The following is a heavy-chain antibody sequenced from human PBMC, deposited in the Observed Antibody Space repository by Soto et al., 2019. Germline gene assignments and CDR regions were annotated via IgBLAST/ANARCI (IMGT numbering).Heavy chain of an antibody. D-gene: IGHD6-13*01. CDR3: ARRFAAAAGTVNWFDP. J-gene: IGHJ5*02. V-gene: IGHV1-18*04. Sequence: ASVKVSCKASGYTFPSYDITWVRQAPGQGLEWMGWISAYSGNTNYAQKLQGRVTMTTDTSTSTAYMEVRSLRSDDTAVYYCARRFAAAAGTVNWFDPWGQGTLVTVSS. CDR2: ISAYSGNT. CDR1: GYTFPSYD.